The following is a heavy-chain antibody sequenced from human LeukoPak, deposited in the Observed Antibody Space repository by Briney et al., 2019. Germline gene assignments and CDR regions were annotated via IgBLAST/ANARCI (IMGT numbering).Heavy chain of an antibody. J-gene: IGHJ4*02. V-gene: IGHV4-59*08. D-gene: IGHD4-17*01. CDR2: IYYSGST. Sequence: SETLSLTCTVSGGSISSYYWSWIRQPPGKGLEWIGYIYYSGSTNYNPSLKSRVTISVDTPKNQFSLKLSSVTAADTAVYYCARGNYGDRLYYFDYWGQGTLVTVSS. CDR3: ARGNYGDRLYYFDY. CDR1: GGSISSYY.